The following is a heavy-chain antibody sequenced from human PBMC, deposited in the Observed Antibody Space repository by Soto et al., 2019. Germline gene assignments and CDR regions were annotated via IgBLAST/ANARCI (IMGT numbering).Heavy chain of an antibody. CDR2: ISSSSSYI. CDR1: GFTFSSYS. V-gene: IGHV3-21*01. D-gene: IGHD2-15*01. CDR3: ARERRVVVVAATPRWFDP. J-gene: IGHJ5*02. Sequence: EVQLVESGGGLVKPGGSLRLSCAASGFTFSSYSMNWVRQAPGKGLEWVSSISSSSSYIYYADSVKGRFTISRDNAKNSLYLQMNSLRAEDTAVYYCARERRVVVVAATPRWFDPWGQGTLVTVSS.